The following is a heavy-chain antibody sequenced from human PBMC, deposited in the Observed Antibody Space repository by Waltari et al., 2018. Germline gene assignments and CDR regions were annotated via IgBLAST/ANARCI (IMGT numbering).Heavy chain of an antibody. J-gene: IGHJ4*02. CDR1: GYTFTSSN. D-gene: IGHD2-2*01. V-gene: IGHV1-8*01. CDR2: MNPNSGNT. Sequence: QVQLVQSGAEVKKHGASVKVSCKASGYTFTSSNIHWVRQATGQGIEWMGWMNPNSGNTGYAQKFQGRVTMTRNTSISTAYMELSSLRSEDTAVYYCARGLVVVPAEGWGQGTLVTVSS. CDR3: ARGLVVVPAEG.